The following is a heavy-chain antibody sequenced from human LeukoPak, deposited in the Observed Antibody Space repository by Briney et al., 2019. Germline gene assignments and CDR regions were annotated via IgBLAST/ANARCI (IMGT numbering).Heavy chain of an antibody. CDR1: GFTFSSYA. J-gene: IGHJ4*02. CDR2: ISGSGGST. D-gene: IGHD4-17*01. Sequence: GRSLRLSCAASGFTFSSYAMSWVRQAPGKGLEWVSAISGSGGSTYYADSVKGRFTTSRDNSKNTLYLQMNSLRAEDTAVYYCAKDLGYGDYVVYDYWGQGTLVTVSS. CDR3: AKDLGYGDYVVYDY. V-gene: IGHV3-23*01.